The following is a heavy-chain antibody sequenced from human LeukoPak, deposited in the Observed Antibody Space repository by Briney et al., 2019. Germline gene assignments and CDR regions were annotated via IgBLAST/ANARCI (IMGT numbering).Heavy chain of an antibody. CDR1: GGSISSSGYY. Sequence: PSETLSLTCTVSGGSISSSGYYWGWIRQPPGMGLEWIAIIYYSGSTYYNPSLKSRVTISVDTSKNQFSLKLSSVTAADTAVYYCARAIAAAGTGDYWGQGTLVTVSS. CDR3: ARAIAAAGTGDY. J-gene: IGHJ4*02. V-gene: IGHV4-39*07. CDR2: IYYSGST. D-gene: IGHD6-13*01.